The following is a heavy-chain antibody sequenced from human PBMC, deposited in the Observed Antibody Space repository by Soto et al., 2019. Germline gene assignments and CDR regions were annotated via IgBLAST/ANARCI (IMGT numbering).Heavy chain of an antibody. CDR2: IIPIFGTA. D-gene: IGHD3-16*01. J-gene: IGHJ6*02. CDR3: ARLGHDYYYYGMDV. Sequence: SVKVSCKASGGTFSSYAISWVRQAPGQGLEWMEGIIPIFGTANYAQKFQGRVTITADESTSTAYMELSSLRSEDTAVYYCARLGHDYYYYGMDVWGQGTTVTVSS. CDR1: GGTFSSYA. V-gene: IGHV1-69*13.